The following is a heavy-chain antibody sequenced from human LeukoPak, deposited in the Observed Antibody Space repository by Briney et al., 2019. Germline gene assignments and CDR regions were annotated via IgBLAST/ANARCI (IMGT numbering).Heavy chain of an antibody. CDR3: ARRRDMVRGVIKIDAFDI. V-gene: IGHV1-46*01. CDR1: GYTFTSYY. Sequence: ASVKVSCKASGYTFTSYYMHWVRQAPGQGLEWMGIINPSVGKTNYAPKFQGRVIMTRDMSTSTVYMELSSLRSEDTAVYYCARRRDMVRGVIKIDAFDIWGQGTMVTVSS. D-gene: IGHD3-10*01. CDR2: INPSVGKT. J-gene: IGHJ3*02.